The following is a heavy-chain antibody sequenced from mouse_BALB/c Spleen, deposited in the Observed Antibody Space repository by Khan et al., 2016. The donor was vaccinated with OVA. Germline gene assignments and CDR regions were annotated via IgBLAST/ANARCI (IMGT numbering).Heavy chain of an antibody. Sequence: QVQLQQSGAELAKPGASVKMSCKASGYTFSTYWIHWVQQRPGQGLEWIGYINPSSGNTYYNQRFNDKATLTADKSSSTAYMQLSSLTSEDCSVYYCARDRIDYWGQGTTLTVSS. V-gene: IGHV1-7*01. J-gene: IGHJ2*01. CDR1: GYTFSTYW. CDR2: INPSSGNT. CDR3: ARDRIDY.